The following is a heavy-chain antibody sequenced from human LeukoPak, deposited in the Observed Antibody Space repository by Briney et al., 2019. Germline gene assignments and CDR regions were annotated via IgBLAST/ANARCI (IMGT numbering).Heavy chain of an antibody. V-gene: IGHV3-23*01. CDR1: GFSFPYG. CDR3: AKGGGSGSYISFDY. CDR2: ITNSGENT. D-gene: IGHD3-10*01. J-gene: IGHJ4*02. Sequence: PGGSLRLSCEASGFSFPYGMSWVRQAPGKGLEWVSGITNSGENTYYADSVKGRFTISRDNSKNTLYLQMNSLRAEDTAVYYCAKGGGSGSYISFDYWGQGTLVTVSS.